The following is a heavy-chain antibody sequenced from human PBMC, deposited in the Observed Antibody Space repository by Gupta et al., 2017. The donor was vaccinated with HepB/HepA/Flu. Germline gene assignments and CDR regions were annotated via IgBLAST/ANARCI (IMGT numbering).Heavy chain of an antibody. CDR2: IIPIFGTA. V-gene: IGHV1-69*06. CDR1: GGTFSSYA. CDR3: ARGRDYYYMDV. Sequence: QVQLVQSGAEVKKPGSSVKVSCKASGGTFSSYAISWVRQAPGQGLDWMGGIIPIFGTANYAQKFQGRFTITAEKSTSTAYMELSSLRSEDTAVYYCARGRDYYYMDVWGKGTTVTVSS. J-gene: IGHJ6*03.